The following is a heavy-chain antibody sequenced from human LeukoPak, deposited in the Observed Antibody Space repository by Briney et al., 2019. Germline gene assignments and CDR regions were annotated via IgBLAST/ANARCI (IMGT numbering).Heavy chain of an antibody. CDR1: GFTFSNYW. D-gene: IGHD6-19*01. Sequence: GGSLRLSCAASGFTFSNYWMNWVRQAPGRGLEWVANIKADGTKIYYVDSVKGRFTISRDNAKNSLYLQMNSRRAEDTAVYYCACSGWFDYYYGMDVWGQGTTVTVSS. CDR3: ACSGWFDYYYGMDV. V-gene: IGHV3-7*01. CDR2: IKADGTKI. J-gene: IGHJ6*02.